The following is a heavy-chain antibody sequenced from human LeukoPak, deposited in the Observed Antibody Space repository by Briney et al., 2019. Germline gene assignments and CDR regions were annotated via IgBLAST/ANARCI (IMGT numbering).Heavy chain of an antibody. CDR2: ISGSGGST. J-gene: IGHJ4*02. CDR3: AKSPDRWYSRGRSFDY. V-gene: IGHV3-23*01. Sequence: PGGSLRLSCAGSGFTFGSYAMSWVRQAPGKGLEWVLGISGSGGSTYYADSVKGRFTISRDNFKNTLYLQMNSLRAEDTAVYYCAKSPDRWYSRGRSFDYWGQGTRVTVSS. D-gene: IGHD6-19*01. CDR1: GFTFGSYA.